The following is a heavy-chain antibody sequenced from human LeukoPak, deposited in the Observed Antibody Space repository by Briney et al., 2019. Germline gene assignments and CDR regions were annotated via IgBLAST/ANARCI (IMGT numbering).Heavy chain of an antibody. J-gene: IGHJ6*03. CDR3: ARVRTDIVVVVAATIYYYYYMDV. CDR2: IYYSGST. D-gene: IGHD2-15*01. V-gene: IGHV4-61*01. CDR1: GGSISSSSYY. Sequence: TSETLSLTCTVSGGSISSSSYYWSWIRQPPGKGLEWIGYIYYSGSTNYNPPLKSRVTISVDTSKNQFSLKLSSVTAADTAVYYCARVRTDIVVVVAATIYYYYYMDVWGKGTTVTISS.